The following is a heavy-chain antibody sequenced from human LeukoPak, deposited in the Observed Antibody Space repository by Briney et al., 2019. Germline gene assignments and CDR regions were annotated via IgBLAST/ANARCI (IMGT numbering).Heavy chain of an antibody. CDR2: MNPNSGNT. D-gene: IGHD6-13*01. CDR1: GYTFTSYD. CDR3: ARGSIIAANPVDP. V-gene: IGHV1-8*01. J-gene: IGHJ5*02. Sequence: ASVKVSCKASGYTFTSYDINWVRQATGQGLGWMGWMNPNSGNTGYAQKFQGRVTMTRNTSISTAYMELSSLRSEDTAVYYCARGSIIAANPVDPWGQGTLVTVSS.